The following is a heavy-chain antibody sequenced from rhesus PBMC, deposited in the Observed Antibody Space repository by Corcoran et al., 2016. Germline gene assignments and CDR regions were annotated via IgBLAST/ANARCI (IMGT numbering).Heavy chain of an antibody. Sequence: QVQLQESGPGLVKPSETRSLTCAVSGYSISSGFYWGWIRQPPGKGLEYIGYIFGSSGSTYYNPSLKSRITISKDTSKNQFSLRLSSVTAADTAVYYCTRVQYSSSPIDYWGQGVQVTVSS. V-gene: IGHV4-99*02. D-gene: IGHD6-43*01. CDR2: IFGSSGST. J-gene: IGHJ4*01. CDR1: GYSISSGFY. CDR3: TRVQYSSSPIDY.